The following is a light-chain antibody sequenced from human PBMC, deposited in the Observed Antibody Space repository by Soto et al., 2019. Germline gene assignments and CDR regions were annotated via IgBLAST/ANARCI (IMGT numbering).Light chain of an antibody. J-gene: IGLJ1*01. CDR3: ISFTTRATYV. Sequence: QSALTQHAYVFGPPGQSITISCTGTSSDVGNYDYVSWYQQHPGKVPKLMIYDVSNRPSGVSNRFSGSKSGNTASLTISGLQAEDEADYYCISFTTRATYVFGTGTKVTVL. CDR1: SSDVGNYDY. CDR2: DVS. V-gene: IGLV2-14*01.